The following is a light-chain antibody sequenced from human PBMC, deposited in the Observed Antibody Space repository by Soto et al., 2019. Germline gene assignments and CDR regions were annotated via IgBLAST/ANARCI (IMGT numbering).Light chain of an antibody. CDR2: GAS. CDR3: QQYNNWPPST. V-gene: IGKV3-15*01. Sequence: EIVMTQSPAMLSVSPGERATLSSRASQSVSSNLAWYQQKPGQAPRLLIYGASTRPTGIPARCSRSGSGTEVTLPISSLQCEDFAVYYCQQYNNWPPSTFGQGTKMEIK. J-gene: IGKJ2*01. CDR1: QSVSSN.